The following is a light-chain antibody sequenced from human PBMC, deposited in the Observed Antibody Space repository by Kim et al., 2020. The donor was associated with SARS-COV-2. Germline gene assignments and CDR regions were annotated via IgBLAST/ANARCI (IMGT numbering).Light chain of an antibody. J-gene: IGLJ1*01. Sequence: QSALTQPASVSGSPGQSITISCTGTSSDVGGYNYVSWYQQHPGKAPKLMIYDVSKRPSGVSNRFSGSKSGNTASLTISGLQDEDEADYYCSSYTSSNTYVFGTGTKVTVL. CDR1: SSDVGGYNY. CDR3: SSYTSSNTYV. V-gene: IGLV2-14*01. CDR2: DVS.